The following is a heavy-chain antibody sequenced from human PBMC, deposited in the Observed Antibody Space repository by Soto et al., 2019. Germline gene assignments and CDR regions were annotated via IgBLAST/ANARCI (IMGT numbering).Heavy chain of an antibody. Sequence: GGSLRLSCAASGFTFSSYAMSWVRQAPGKGLEWVSAISGSGGSTYYADSVKGRFTISRDNSKNTLYLQMNSLRAEDTAVYYCAKESHAKNWGLTNFDYWGQGTLVTVSS. D-gene: IGHD7-27*01. CDR2: ISGSGGST. J-gene: IGHJ4*02. V-gene: IGHV3-23*01. CDR1: GFTFSSYA. CDR3: AKESHAKNWGLTNFDY.